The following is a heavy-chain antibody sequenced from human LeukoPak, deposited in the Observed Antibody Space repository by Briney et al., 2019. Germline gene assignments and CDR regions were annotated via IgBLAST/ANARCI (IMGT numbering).Heavy chain of an antibody. V-gene: IGHV3-48*01. CDR3: ARTPYDFWSASYSYYFDY. CDR2: ISSSTTTI. CDR1: GFSFSSYS. Sequence: GGSLRLSCAASGFSFSSYSMNWVRQAPGKGLEWGSYISSSTTTIYYADSVKGRFTISRDNAKNSLYLQMNSLRAEDTAVFYCARTPYDFWSASYSYYFDYWGQGTLVTVSS. J-gene: IGHJ4*02. D-gene: IGHD3-3*01.